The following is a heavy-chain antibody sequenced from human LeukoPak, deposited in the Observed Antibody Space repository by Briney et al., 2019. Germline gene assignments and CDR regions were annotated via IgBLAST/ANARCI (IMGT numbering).Heavy chain of an antibody. CDR2: VYYTGST. CDR1: GGSFTAYY. J-gene: IGHJ4*02. Sequence: SETLSLTCAVYGGSFTAYYWSWIRQPPGKGLEWIGYVYYTGSTEYNPSLRSRVTISLEMSNHQFSLNLTSVTAADTAVYYCASNTGTVFDYWGQGALVTVSS. CDR3: ASNTGTVFDY. D-gene: IGHD7-27*01. V-gene: IGHV4-59*01.